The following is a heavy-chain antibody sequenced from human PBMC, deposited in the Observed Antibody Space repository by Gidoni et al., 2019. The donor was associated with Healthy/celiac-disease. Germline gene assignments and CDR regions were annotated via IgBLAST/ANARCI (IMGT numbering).Heavy chain of an antibody. CDR3: AREGYSSGWYYFDY. J-gene: IGHJ4*02. CDR1: GFTVSSNY. D-gene: IGHD6-19*01. V-gene: IGHV3-53*04. Sequence: EVQLVESGGGLVQPGGSLRLSCAASGFTVSSNYMSWVRQAPGKGLEWVSVIYSGGSTYYADSVKGRFTISRHNSKNTLYLQMNSLRAEDTAVYYCAREGYSSGWYYFDYWGQGTLVTVSS. CDR2: IYSGGST.